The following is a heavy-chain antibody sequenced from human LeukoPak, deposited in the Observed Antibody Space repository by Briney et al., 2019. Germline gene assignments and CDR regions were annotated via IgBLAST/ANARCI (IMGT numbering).Heavy chain of an antibody. Sequence: SETLSLTCTVSGGSINTPNYYWGWIRQTPGKGLEWIGNIFYSGGTYYSPSLTSRVTISLDTSRNQFSLKLNSVTAADTAVYYCARDRVGQQLVGRKYYYYYMDVWGKGNTVTISS. CDR3: ARDRVGQQLVGRKYYYYYMDV. CDR1: GGSINTPNYY. CDR2: IFYSGGT. V-gene: IGHV4-39*07. J-gene: IGHJ6*03. D-gene: IGHD6-13*01.